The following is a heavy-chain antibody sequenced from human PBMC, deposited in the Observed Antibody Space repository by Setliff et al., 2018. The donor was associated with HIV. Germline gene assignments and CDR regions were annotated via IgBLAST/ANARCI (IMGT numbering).Heavy chain of an antibody. D-gene: IGHD3-3*01. CDR2: IDHRGRP. Sequence: SETLSLTCGIYGGSFSDYYWSWIRQPPGKGLEWIGEIDHRGRPKYNPSLNSRVTMSVDKSRNQFSLKVSSVTAADTAVYYCARYYNFWSGPPYNWFDPWGQGTLVTVSS. CDR3: ARYYNFWSGPPYNWFDP. V-gene: IGHV4-34*01. J-gene: IGHJ5*02. CDR1: GGSFSDYY.